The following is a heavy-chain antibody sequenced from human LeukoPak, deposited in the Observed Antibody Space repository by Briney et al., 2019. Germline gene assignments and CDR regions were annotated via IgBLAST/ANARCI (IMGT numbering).Heavy chain of an antibody. D-gene: IGHD2/OR15-2a*01. CDR2: MYYRGST. CDR1: GGSINSSSYY. J-gene: IGHJ6*03. CDR3: TRLPYFFNHMEL. Sequence: SETLSLTCTVSGGSINSSSYYWGWVRQPPGKGLEWIGSMYYRGSTYYNPSLKSRVTISVDTSNYQFSLQLSSVTATDTAVYYCTRLPYFFNHMELWGKGTTVIVSS. V-gene: IGHV4-39*01.